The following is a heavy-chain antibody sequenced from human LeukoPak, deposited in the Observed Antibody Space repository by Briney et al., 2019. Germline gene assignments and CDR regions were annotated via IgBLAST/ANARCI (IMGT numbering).Heavy chain of an antibody. CDR3: AREVHLVTILGVVRYFDY. CDR1: GGSISSSSYY. D-gene: IGHD3-3*01. CDR2: IYYSGST. V-gene: IGHV4-39*07. J-gene: IGHJ4*02. Sequence: SETLSLTCTVSGGSISSSSYYWGWIRQPPGKGLEWIGSIYYSGSTYYNPSLKSRVTISVDTSKNQFSLKLSSVTAADTAVYYCAREVHLVTILGVVRYFDYWGQGTLVSVSS.